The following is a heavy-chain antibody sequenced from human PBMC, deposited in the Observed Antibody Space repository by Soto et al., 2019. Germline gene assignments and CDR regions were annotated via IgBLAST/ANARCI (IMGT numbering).Heavy chain of an antibody. Sequence: PXXSLKIACKGSGYSFTSYWICWVPQMPGKGLEWMGIIYPGDSDTRYSPSFQGQVTISADKSISTAYLQWSSPKASDTAMYYCARRSSDGSYSSPWGQGTLVTVSS. CDR2: IYPGDSDT. V-gene: IGHV5-51*01. CDR3: ARRSSDGSYSSP. D-gene: IGHD1-26*01. J-gene: IGHJ5*02. CDR1: GYSFTSYW.